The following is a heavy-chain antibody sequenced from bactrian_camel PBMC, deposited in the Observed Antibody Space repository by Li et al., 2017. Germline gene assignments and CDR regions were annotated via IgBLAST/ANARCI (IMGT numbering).Heavy chain of an antibody. CDR2: IGTGARST. J-gene: IGHJ4*01. CDR1: GFTFSNHA. V-gene: IGHV3S31*01. CDR3: VADCMDDPRTWRFGSN. Sequence: VQLVESGGGLVQPGGSLRLSCKVSGFTFSNHAMSWVRQAPGKGLEGVAAIGTGARSTFYADSVKGRFTISQDNAYNTLYLQMNSLKPEDTAKYYCVADCMDDPRTWRFGSNWGQGTQVTVS. D-gene: IGHD7*01.